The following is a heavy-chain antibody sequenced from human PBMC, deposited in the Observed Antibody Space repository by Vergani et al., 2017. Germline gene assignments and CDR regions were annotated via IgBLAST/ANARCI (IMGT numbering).Heavy chain of an antibody. CDR1: GFTFSSYA. CDR3: AREQLLPYGMDV. Sequence: EVQLLESGGGLVQPGGSLRLSCAASGFTFSSYAMRWVRQAPGKGLEWVSAIRGSGGSTYYADSVKGRFTISRDNSKNTLYLQMNSLRAEDTAVYYCAREQLLPYGMDVWGQGTTVTVSS. D-gene: IGHD2-15*01. V-gene: IGHV3-23*01. CDR2: IRGSGGST. J-gene: IGHJ6*02.